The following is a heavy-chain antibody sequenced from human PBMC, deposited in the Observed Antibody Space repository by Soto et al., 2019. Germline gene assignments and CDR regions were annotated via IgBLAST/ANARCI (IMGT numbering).Heavy chain of an antibody. J-gene: IGHJ4*02. D-gene: IGHD2-15*01. Sequence: QVQLQESGPGLVKPSETLSLTCTVSGGSISNYYCSWIRQPPGKGLEWIGYIYYSGSTNYNPSLKSRVTISVDTSKNQFSLKLSSVTAADTAVYYCARAGAATLYDYWGQGTLVTVSS. V-gene: IGHV4-59*01. CDR1: GGSISNYY. CDR3: ARAGAATLYDY. CDR2: IYYSGST.